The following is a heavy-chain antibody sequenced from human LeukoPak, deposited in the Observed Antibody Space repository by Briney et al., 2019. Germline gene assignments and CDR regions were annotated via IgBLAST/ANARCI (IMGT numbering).Heavy chain of an antibody. D-gene: IGHD3-9*01. V-gene: IGHV4-4*02. CDR3: ARDHYDILTGYLGFDY. Sequence: SETLSLTCAVSGGSISSSNWWSWVRQPPGKGLEWIGEIYHSGSTNYNPSLKSRVIISVDKSKNQFSLKLSSVTAADTAVYYCARDHYDILTGYLGFDYWGQGTLVTVSS. J-gene: IGHJ4*02. CDR2: IYHSGST. CDR1: GGSISSSNW.